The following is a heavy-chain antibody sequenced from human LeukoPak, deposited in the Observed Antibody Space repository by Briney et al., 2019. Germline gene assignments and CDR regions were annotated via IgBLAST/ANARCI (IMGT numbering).Heavy chain of an antibody. V-gene: IGHV4-34*01. D-gene: IGHD2-2*01. Sequence: SETLSLTCAVYGGSFSGYYWSWIRQPPGKGLEWIGEINHSGSTNYNPSLKSRVTISVDTSKNQFSLKLSSVTAADTAVYYCARDAVVPASLLDYWGQGTLVTVSS. CDR3: ARDAVVPASLLDY. CDR1: GGSFSGYY. J-gene: IGHJ4*02. CDR2: INHSGST.